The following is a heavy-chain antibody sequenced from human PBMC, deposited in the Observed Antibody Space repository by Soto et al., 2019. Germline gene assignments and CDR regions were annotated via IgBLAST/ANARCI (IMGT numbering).Heavy chain of an antibody. V-gene: IGHV1-18*01. D-gene: IGHD2-2*01. CDR1: GYIFASFG. CDR2: VSAYNGNT. CDR3: ARDALPFYFSSMASDC. J-gene: IGHJ4*02. Sequence: QVQLVQSGAEVKKPGASVRVSCEASGYIFASFGISWVRQAPGQGLEWMGWVSAYNGNTNYAQNLQGRVTVSVDTSTSTAYMDLRSLRSDDTAIYYCARDALPFYFSSMASDCWGQGTLVTVSS.